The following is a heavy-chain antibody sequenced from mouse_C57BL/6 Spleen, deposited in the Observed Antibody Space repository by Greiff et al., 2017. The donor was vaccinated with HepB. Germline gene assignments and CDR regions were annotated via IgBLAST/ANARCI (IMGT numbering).Heavy chain of an antibody. J-gene: IGHJ3*01. Sequence: EVPLQQSVAELVRPGASVKLSCTASGFNIKNTYMHWVKQRPEQGLEWIGRIDPANGNTKYAPKFQGKATITADTSSHTAYLQLSSLTSEDTAIYYCARSKGYDYDGFAYWGQGTLVTVSA. V-gene: IGHV14-3*01. CDR3: ARSKGYDYDGFAY. CDR2: IDPANGNT. CDR1: GFNIKNTY. D-gene: IGHD2-4*01.